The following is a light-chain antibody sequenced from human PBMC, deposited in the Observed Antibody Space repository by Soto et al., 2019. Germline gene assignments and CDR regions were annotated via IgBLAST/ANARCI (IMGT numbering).Light chain of an antibody. Sequence: DIQMTQSPSTLSASIGDSVTITCRASQNIDSWLAWYQQKPGKAPNLLIYKASNLESGVPSRFSGSGSGTEFTLAISSLQPDDFATYYCQQYHSLITFGQGTRLEIK. J-gene: IGKJ5*01. CDR2: KAS. CDR3: QQYHSLIT. CDR1: QNIDSW. V-gene: IGKV1-5*03.